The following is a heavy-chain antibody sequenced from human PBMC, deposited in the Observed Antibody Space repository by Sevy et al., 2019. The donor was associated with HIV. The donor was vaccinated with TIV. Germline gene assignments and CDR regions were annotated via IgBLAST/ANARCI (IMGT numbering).Heavy chain of an antibody. CDR3: ARRRTALVAGHYYGLDV. V-gene: IGHV4-61*01. J-gene: IGHJ6*02. D-gene: IGHD5-18*01. Sequence: SETLSLTCTVFGDSVSSGIYHWSWIRQPPGKGLEWIGYIYYSGTTNFNPSLRSRVTMSVDTSENQFSLKLNSMTAADTAVYYCARRRTALVAGHYYGLDVWGQGTTVTVSS. CDR2: IYYSGTT. CDR1: GDSVSSGIYH.